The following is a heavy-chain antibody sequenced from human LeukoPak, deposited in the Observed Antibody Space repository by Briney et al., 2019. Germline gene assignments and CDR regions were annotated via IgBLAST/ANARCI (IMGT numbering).Heavy chain of an antibody. Sequence: SETLSLTCTVSGGSISSYYWSWIRQPPGKRLEWIGYIYYSGSTSYNPSLKSRVTISVDTSKNLISLKLSSVTAADTAVYYCARDLGVMVRAFDIWGQGTMVTVSS. CDR2: IYYSGST. J-gene: IGHJ3*02. V-gene: IGHV4-59*01. CDR3: ARDLGVMVRAFDI. D-gene: IGHD5-18*01. CDR1: GGSISSYY.